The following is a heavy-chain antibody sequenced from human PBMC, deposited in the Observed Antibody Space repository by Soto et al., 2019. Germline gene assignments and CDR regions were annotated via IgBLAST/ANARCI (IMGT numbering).Heavy chain of an antibody. Sequence: QVQLQESGPGLVKPSETLSLTCTVSGGSISNYYWSWIRQPPGKGLEWIGYIYYSGSTNYNPSLKSRVTISVDTSKNQFSLKLSSVTAADTAVYYCASRYGGTLDYWGQGTLVTVSS. V-gene: IGHV4-59*08. CDR3: ASRYGGTLDY. J-gene: IGHJ4*02. D-gene: IGHD4-17*01. CDR2: IYYSGST. CDR1: GGSISNYY.